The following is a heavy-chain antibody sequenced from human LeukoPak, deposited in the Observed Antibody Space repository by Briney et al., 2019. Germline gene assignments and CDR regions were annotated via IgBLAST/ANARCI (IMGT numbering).Heavy chain of an antibody. CDR2: ISGSGGST. V-gene: IGHV3-23*01. D-gene: IGHD5-18*01. J-gene: IGHJ5*02. Sequence: PGGSLRLSCAASGFTFSSYAMSWVRQAPGKGLEWVSAISGSGGSTYYTDSVKGRFTISRDNSKNTLYLQMNSLRAEDTAVYYCAKGYSYGLYNWFDPWGQGTLVTVSS. CDR1: GFTFSSYA. CDR3: AKGYSYGLYNWFDP.